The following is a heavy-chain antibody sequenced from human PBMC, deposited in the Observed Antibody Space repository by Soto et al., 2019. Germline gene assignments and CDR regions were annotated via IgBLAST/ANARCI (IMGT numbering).Heavy chain of an antibody. D-gene: IGHD6-13*01. V-gene: IGHV4-59*01. J-gene: IGHJ4*02. CDR2: IYYSGST. CDR3: ARQDLNWAGYSSSWYWFDY. CDR1: GGSISSYY. Sequence: SETLSLTCTVSGGSISSYYWSWIRQPPGKGLEWIGYIYYSGSTNYNPSLKSRVTISVDTSKNQFSLKLSSVTAADTAVYYCARQDLNWAGYSSSWYWFDYWGQGTLVTVSS.